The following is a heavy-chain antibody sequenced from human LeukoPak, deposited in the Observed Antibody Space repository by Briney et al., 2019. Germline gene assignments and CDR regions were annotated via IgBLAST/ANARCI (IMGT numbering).Heavy chain of an antibody. D-gene: IGHD3-3*01. J-gene: IGHJ4*02. CDR2: ITGSGGST. CDR1: GFTVSNNE. Sequence: SGGSLRLSCAASGFTVSNNEMSWVRQAPGKGLEWVSGITGSGGSTYYADSVKGRFTISRDNSKNTLYLQMNSLRAEDTAIYYCARDERLLSFLKWGQGTLVTVSS. V-gene: IGHV3-23*01. CDR3: ARDERLLSFLK.